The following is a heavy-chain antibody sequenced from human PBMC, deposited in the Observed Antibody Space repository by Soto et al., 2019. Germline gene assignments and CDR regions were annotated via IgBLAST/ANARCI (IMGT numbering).Heavy chain of an antibody. J-gene: IGHJ4*02. D-gene: IGHD3-3*01. CDR1: GFSFGSYA. Sequence: GGSLRLSCAASGFSFGSYALSWVRQAPGKGLEWISTISGSDGKTIYADSVKGRFSISRDTSQSTLYLQMNSLRADDTAMYYCARWSYLDYWGQGTRVTSPQ. CDR2: ISGSDGKT. V-gene: IGHV3-23*01. CDR3: ARWSYLDY.